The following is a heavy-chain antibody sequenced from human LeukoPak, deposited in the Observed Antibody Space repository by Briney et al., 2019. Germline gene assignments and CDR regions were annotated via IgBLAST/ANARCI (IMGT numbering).Heavy chain of an antibody. CDR2: INPNSGGT. V-gene: IGHV1-2*02. CDR1: GYTFTGYY. D-gene: IGHD6-13*01. CDR3: ARLGSSWSKDDAFDI. J-gene: IGHJ3*02. Sequence: ASVKVSCKASGYTFTGYYMHWVRRAPGQGLEWMGWINPNSGGTNYAQKFQGRVTITRNTSISTAYMELSSLRSEDTAVYYCARLGSSWSKDDAFDIWGQGTMVTVSS.